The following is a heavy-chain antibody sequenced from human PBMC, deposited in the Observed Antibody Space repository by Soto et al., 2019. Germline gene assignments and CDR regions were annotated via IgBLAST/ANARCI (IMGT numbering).Heavy chain of an antibody. CDR1: GFTFSSYA. CDR3: AKSIAAAGYYYYYGMDV. CDR2: VSGSGGTT. D-gene: IGHD6-13*01. J-gene: IGHJ6*02. Sequence: LRLSCAASGFTFSSYAMSWVRQAPGKGLEWISAVSGSGGTTYYADSVKGRFTSTRDNSKNTVYLKMNSLRAEDTAVYYCAKSIAAAGYYYYYGMDVWGQGTTVTVSS. V-gene: IGHV3-23*01.